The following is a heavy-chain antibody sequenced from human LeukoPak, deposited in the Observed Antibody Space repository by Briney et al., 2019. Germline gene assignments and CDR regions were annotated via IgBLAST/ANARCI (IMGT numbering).Heavy chain of an antibody. J-gene: IGHJ4*02. CDR2: IGDSGSTI. CDR1: GFTFSSYS. CDR3: ALMICSTTSCWIDY. D-gene: IGHD2-2*01. V-gene: IGHV3-48*04. Sequence: GSLGLSCAASGFTFSSYSMNWVRQAPGKGLEWASYIGDSGSTIFYADSVKGRFTISTGDAKNSLYLQMNSLRAEDTAVYYCALMICSTTSCWIDYWGQGTLVTVSS.